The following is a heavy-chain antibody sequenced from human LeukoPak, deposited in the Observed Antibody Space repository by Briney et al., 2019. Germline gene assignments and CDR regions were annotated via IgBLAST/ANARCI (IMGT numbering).Heavy chain of an antibody. J-gene: IGHJ4*02. Sequence: GESLKTSGKGSGYTFMSYWINWLRQMPGKGLERMWMIDPIDSYTNWNPSFQDRVTISPDKSISTAYLQWSSLRVSDTAMYYCARHTISDYWGQGTQVTVSS. CDR2: IDPIDSYT. CDR3: ARHTISDY. V-gene: IGHV5-10-1*01. CDR1: GYTFMSYW. D-gene: IGHD3-10*01.